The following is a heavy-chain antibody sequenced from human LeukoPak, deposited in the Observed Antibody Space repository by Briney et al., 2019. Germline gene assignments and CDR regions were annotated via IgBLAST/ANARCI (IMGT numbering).Heavy chain of an antibody. J-gene: IGHJ4*02. CDR1: GGSFSGYY. Sequence: PSETLSLTCAVYGGSFSGYYWSWIRQPPGKGLEWIGEINHSGSTNYNPSLKSRVTISVDMSKNQFSLKLSSVTAADTAVYYCARGLRVGATGVDYWGQGTLVTVSS. CDR3: ARGLRVGATGVDY. CDR2: INHSGST. V-gene: IGHV4-34*01. D-gene: IGHD1-26*01.